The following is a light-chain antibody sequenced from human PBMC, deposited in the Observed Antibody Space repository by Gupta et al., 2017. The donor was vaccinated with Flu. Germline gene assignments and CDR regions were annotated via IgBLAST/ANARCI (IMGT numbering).Light chain of an antibody. CDR3: LLYFDGQGV. V-gene: IGLV7-43*01. J-gene: IGLJ3*02. Sequence: QTVVPQEPSLTVSPGGTVTLPCAPSTGAVTSGHYPNWLQQNPGQAPRTLIYSTSTKHSWTPARFSGSLLGGKAALTLSDVQPEDEADYYCLLYFDGQGVFGGGTKVTVL. CDR2: STS. CDR1: TGAVTSGHY.